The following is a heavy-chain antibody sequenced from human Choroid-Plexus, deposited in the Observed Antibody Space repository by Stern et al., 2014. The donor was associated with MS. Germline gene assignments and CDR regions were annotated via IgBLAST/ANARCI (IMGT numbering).Heavy chain of an antibody. CDR1: GFTFGGWA. CDR3: AKDRQYLTYFFGH. J-gene: IGHJ5*02. Sequence: VQLEESGGGVVQPGRPLRLSCAASGFTFGGWAMHWVRQAPGTGLEWVAGVSYDGSNKYYADSVKGRFTVSRDNSQNTLYMQRSSLRAEDTTVYYCAKDRQYLTYFFGHWGQGSLVTVSS. V-gene: IGHV3-30*18. D-gene: IGHD2-8*01. CDR2: VSYDGSNK.